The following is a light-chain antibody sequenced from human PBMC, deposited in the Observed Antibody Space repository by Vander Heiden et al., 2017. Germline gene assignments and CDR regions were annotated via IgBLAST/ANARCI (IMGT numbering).Light chain of an antibody. CDR2: GAS. Sequence: EIVLTQSPGTLSLSPGERATLSCRASQSVSSSYLAWYQQKPGQAPRLLIYGASSRATCIPDRFSGSGSGTDFTLTISRLEEEDFAVYYCQQYCSSPRITFGQGTRLEIK. CDR3: QQYCSSPRIT. V-gene: IGKV3-20*01. CDR1: QSVSSSY. J-gene: IGKJ5*01.